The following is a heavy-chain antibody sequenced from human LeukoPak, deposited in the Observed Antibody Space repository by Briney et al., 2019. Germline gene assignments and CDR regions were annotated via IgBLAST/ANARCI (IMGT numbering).Heavy chain of an antibody. Sequence: SETLSLTCSVSGGSLNSNSYSWDWVRQPPGKWLEWIGTIAYIGSANYNPSLKSRVSLSVDTSKKQFSVRLSSVTAADTAIYYCARRESRGPWPGPFDIWGQGTMVTVSA. CDR1: GGSLNSNSYS. V-gene: IGHV4-39*01. J-gene: IGHJ3*02. CDR3: ARRESRGPWPGPFDI. CDR2: IAYIGSA. D-gene: IGHD3-10*01.